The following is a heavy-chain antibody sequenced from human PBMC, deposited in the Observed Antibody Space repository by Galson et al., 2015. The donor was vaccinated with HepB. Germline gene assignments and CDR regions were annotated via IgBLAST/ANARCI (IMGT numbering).Heavy chain of an antibody. J-gene: IGHJ4*02. CDR1: GGSISTGAYY. V-gene: IGHV4-31*03. CDR2: IYYSGGA. D-gene: IGHD2/OR15-2a*01. CDR3: ATVVLIRSKALYFDY. Sequence: LSLTCSVSGGSISTGAYYWSWIRQPPGKGLEWIGYIYYSGGAFYNPSLQSRATISVDTTKNQFSLRLSSVTAADTAVYYCATVVLIRSKALYFDYWGQGALVTVSS.